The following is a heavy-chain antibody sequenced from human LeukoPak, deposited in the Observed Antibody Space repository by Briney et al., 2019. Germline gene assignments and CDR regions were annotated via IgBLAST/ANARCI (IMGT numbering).Heavy chain of an antibody. V-gene: IGHV1-18*01. CDR3: ARDFGSGELSLEAFDI. CDR1: GYTFTSYG. J-gene: IGHJ3*02. CDR2: ISAYNGNT. Sequence: GASVKVSCKASGYTFTSYGISWVRQAPGQGLEWMGWISAYNGNTNYAQKLQGRVTMTTDTSTSTAYMELRSLRSDDTAVYYCARDFGSGELSLEAFDIWGQGTMVTASS. D-gene: IGHD3-16*02.